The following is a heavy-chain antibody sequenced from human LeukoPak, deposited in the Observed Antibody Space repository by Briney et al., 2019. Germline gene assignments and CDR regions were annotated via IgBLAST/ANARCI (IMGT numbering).Heavy chain of an antibody. J-gene: IGHJ4*02. CDR1: GFTFSSYS. V-gene: IGHV3-48*04. CDR3: ARDGQWLTSGCFDY. Sequence: GGSLRLSCAASGFTFSSYSMNWVRQAPGKGLEWVSYISSSSSTIYCADSAKGRFTIHRDNAKNSLYLQMNSLRAEDTALYYCARDGQWLTSGCFDYWGQGTLVTVSS. CDR2: ISSSSSTI. D-gene: IGHD6-19*01.